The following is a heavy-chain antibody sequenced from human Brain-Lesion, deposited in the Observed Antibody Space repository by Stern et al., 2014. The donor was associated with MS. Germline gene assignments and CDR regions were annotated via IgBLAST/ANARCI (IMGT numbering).Heavy chain of an antibody. J-gene: IGHJ5*02. Sequence: QVQLQESGPGLVKPSETLSLTCTVAGGSVSSTSYAWAWIRQPPGKGLEWIGTIYYSGNTYFRPALKSRLTISLATSKNQFSLRLRSVTAADTAVYYCAGEEDIRYCSGGSCTGNWFDPWGQGTLVTVSS. V-gene: IGHV4-39*01. CDR3: AGEEDIRYCSGGSCTGNWFDP. CDR2: IYYSGNT. D-gene: IGHD2-15*01. CDR1: GGSVSSTSYA.